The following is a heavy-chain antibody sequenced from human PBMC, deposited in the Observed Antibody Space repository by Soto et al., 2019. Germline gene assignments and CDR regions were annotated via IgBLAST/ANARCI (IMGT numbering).Heavy chain of an antibody. D-gene: IGHD5-12*01. CDR1: GFTFNNYS. CDR2: ISANGTFR. V-gene: IGHV3-21*01. J-gene: IGHJ4*02. CDR3: ARYPGTIMPTIVGSYYLDY. Sequence: EVQLVESGGGLVKPGGSLRLSCAVSGFTFNNYSVNWVRQAPGKGLEWVSSISANGTFRYYADSVRGRFTVSRDNAKSSLYLQRNNLRAEDTAVYFCARYPGTIMPTIVGSYYLDYWGLGTLVTVPS.